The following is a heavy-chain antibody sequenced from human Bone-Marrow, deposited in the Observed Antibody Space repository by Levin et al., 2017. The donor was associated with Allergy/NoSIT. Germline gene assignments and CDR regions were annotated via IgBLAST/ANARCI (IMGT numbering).Heavy chain of an antibody. CDR3: AKRGKEFSRDFWFDP. CDR2: IYPGDSDT. V-gene: IGHV5-51*01. CDR1: GYNFDSFW. J-gene: IGHJ5*02. D-gene: IGHD3-3*01. Sequence: GGSLRLSCKGFGYNFDSFWIAWVRQMPGKGLEWMGIIYPGDSDTRYSPSFEGQVTISADKSINTAYLQWSSLKASDTAIYYCAKRGKEFSRDFWFDPWGQGTLVTVSS.